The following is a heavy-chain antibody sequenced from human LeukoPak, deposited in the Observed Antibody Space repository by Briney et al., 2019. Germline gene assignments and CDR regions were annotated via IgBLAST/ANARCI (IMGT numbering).Heavy chain of an antibody. CDR1: GGSISSYY. J-gene: IGHJ6*02. CDR3: ARDGRIAVAGFCYYYGMDV. V-gene: IGHV4-59*01. Sequence: PSETLSLTCTVSGGSISSYYWSWIRQPPGKGLEWIGYIYYGGSTNYNPSLKSRVTISVDTSKNQFSLKLGSVTAADTAMYYCARDGRIAVAGFCYYYGMDVWGQGTTVTVSS. D-gene: IGHD6-19*01. CDR2: IYYGGST.